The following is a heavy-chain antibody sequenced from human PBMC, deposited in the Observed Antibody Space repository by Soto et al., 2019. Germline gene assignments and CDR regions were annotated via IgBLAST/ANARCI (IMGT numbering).Heavy chain of an antibody. D-gene: IGHD4-4*01. Sequence: PGGSLRLSCAASGFTFSSYAMHWVRQAPGKGLEWVAVISYDGSNKYYADSVKGRFTISRDNSKNTLYLQMNSLRAEDTAVYYCARGPPTVTMNYYYYGMDVWGQGTTVTVSS. CDR1: GFTFSSYA. V-gene: IGHV3-30-3*01. J-gene: IGHJ6*02. CDR2: ISYDGSNK. CDR3: ARGPPTVTMNYYYYGMDV.